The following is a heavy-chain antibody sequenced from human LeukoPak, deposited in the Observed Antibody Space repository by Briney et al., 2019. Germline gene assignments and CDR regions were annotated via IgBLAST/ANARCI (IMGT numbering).Heavy chain of an antibody. CDR1: GFIFSDYT. V-gene: IGHV3-64*02. CDR2: ITSNGAYT. D-gene: IGHD1-26*01. Sequence: PGGSLRLSCAASGFIFSDYTIHWVRQAPGKRLQSVSAITSNGAYTHYADSVQGRFTISRDNSRNAVFLQMGGLSIEDMAVYYCARVKMGATVSDYYYYYMDVWGKGTTVTVSS. J-gene: IGHJ6*03. CDR3: ARVKMGATVSDYYYYYMDV.